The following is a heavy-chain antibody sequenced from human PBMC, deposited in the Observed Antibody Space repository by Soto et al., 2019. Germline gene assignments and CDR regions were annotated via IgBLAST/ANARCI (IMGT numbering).Heavy chain of an antibody. J-gene: IGHJ4*02. CDR2: IYYSGST. CDR1: GGSISSGGYY. CDR3: AREVVRGYNLDY. D-gene: IGHD3-10*01. Sequence: QVQLQESGPGLVKPSQTLSLTCTVSGGSISSGGYYWSWIRQHPGKGLEWIGYIYYSGSTYYTPSLKSRVTISVDTSKNQFSLKLSSVTAADTAVYYCAREVVRGYNLDYWGQGTLVTVSS. V-gene: IGHV4-31*03.